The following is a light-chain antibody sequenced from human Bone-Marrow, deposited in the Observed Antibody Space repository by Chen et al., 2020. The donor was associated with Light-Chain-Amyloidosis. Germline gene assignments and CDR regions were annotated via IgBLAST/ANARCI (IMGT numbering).Light chain of an antibody. CDR3: QVWDRSSDRPV. V-gene: IGLV3-21*02. CDR2: DDS. Sequence: SYVLTQPSSVSVAPGQTATTACGGNNIGSTSVHWYQQTPGQAPLLVVYDDSDRPSGIPARLSGSNSGNTATRNISRVEAGDEADYYCQVWDRSSDRPVFGGGTKLTVL. J-gene: IGLJ3*02. CDR1: NIGSTS.